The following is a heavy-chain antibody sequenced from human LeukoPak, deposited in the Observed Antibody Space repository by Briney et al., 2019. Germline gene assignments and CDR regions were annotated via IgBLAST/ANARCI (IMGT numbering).Heavy chain of an antibody. V-gene: IGHV3-15*01. Sequence: GGSLRLSCAASGFTFSNAWMSWVRQAPGKGLEWVGRIKSKTDGGTTDYAATVKGRFTISRDDSKNTLYLQMNSLKTEDTAVYYCTTSIVGATDFDYWGQGTLVTVSS. D-gene: IGHD1-26*01. J-gene: IGHJ4*02. CDR3: TTSIVGATDFDY. CDR2: IKSKTDGGTT. CDR1: GFTFSNAW.